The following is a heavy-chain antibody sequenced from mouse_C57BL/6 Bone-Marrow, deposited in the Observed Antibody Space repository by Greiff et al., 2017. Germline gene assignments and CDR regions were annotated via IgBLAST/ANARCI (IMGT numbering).Heavy chain of an antibody. Sequence: EVQRVESGGGLVKPGGSLKLSCAASGFTFSSYAMSWVRQTPEKRLEWVATISDGGSYTYYPDNVKGRFTISRDNAKNNLYLQMSHLKSDYTAMYYCAIENPYAMDYWGPGPSVTVSS. CDR2: ISDGGSYT. CDR3: AIENPYAMDY. J-gene: IGHJ4*01. V-gene: IGHV5-4*01. CDR1: GFTFSSYA.